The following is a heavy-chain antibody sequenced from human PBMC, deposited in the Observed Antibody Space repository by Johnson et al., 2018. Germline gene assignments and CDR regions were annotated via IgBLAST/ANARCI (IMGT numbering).Heavy chain of an antibody. CDR1: GFTFSSYA. CDR2: ISYDGSNK. V-gene: IGHV3-30-3*01. CDR3: TKAGHFGWGYMDV. D-gene: IGHD3-10*01. Sequence: VQLVESGGGVVQPGRSLRLSCAASGFTFSSYAMHWVRQAPGKGLEWVAVISYDGSNKYYADSVKGRFTISRDTSKDTLYLRMNSLRAEDAAVYYCTKAGHFGWGYMDVWGVVTTVTVSS. J-gene: IGHJ6*03.